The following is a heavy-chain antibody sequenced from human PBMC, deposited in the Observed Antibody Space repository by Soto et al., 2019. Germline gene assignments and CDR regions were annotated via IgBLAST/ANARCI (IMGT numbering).Heavy chain of an antibody. Sequence: GASVKVSCKASGYTFTSYAMHWVRQAPGQRLEWMGWINAGNGNTKYSQKFQGRVTITRDTSASTAYMELSSLRSEDTAVYYCARDYSSGWYYYYYYYGMDVWGQGTTVTVSS. D-gene: IGHD6-19*01. V-gene: IGHV1-3*01. J-gene: IGHJ6*02. CDR1: GYTFTSYA. CDR2: INAGNGNT. CDR3: ARDYSSGWYYYYYYYGMDV.